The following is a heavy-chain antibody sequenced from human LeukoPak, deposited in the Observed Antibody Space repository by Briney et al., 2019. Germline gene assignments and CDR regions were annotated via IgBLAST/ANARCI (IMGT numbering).Heavy chain of an antibody. CDR3: ARDLGQYYDTSDNWFDP. V-gene: IGHV3-74*01. Sequence: ESGESLRLSCAASGFTFSNYWMHWVRQAPGKGLVWVSRINSDGINTSYADSVKGRFTISRDNAKNTLNLQMNSLRAEDTAVYYCARDLGQYYDTSDNWFDPWGQGTLVTVSS. D-gene: IGHD3-22*01. CDR2: INSDGINT. J-gene: IGHJ5*02. CDR1: GFTFSNYW.